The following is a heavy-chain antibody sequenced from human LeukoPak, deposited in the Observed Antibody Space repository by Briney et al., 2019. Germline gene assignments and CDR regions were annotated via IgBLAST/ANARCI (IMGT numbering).Heavy chain of an antibody. Sequence: SETLSLTCTVSGVSISSDYWSWIRLPPGKELEWIGYIYYSGSSNYNPSLKSRVTMSVDTSKNQFSLKLTSVTAADTAVYYCARRLRQNLFDPWGQGTLVTVSS. CDR2: IYYSGSS. D-gene: IGHD4-17*01. CDR1: GVSISSDY. CDR3: ARRLRQNLFDP. J-gene: IGHJ5*02. V-gene: IGHV4-59*08.